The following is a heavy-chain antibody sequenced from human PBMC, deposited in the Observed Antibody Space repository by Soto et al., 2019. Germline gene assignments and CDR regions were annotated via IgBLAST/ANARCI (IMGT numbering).Heavy chain of an antibody. V-gene: IGHV5-51*01. CDR2: IYPGDSDT. Sequence: LGESLKISCKGSGYSFTSYWIGWVRQMPGKGLEWMGIIYPGDSDTRYSPSFQGQVTISADKSISTAYLQWSSLKASDTAMYYCARCRTYYDFWSGYWEGTNWFDPWGQGTLVTVSS. CDR3: ARCRTYYDFWSGYWEGTNWFDP. D-gene: IGHD3-3*01. CDR1: GYSFTSYW. J-gene: IGHJ5*02.